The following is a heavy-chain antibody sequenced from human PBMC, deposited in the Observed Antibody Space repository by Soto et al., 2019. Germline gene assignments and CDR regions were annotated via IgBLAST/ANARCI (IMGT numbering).Heavy chain of an antibody. CDR1: GFTFSSYA. D-gene: IGHD5-18*01. CDR2: ISYDGSNK. Sequence: QPGWSLRLSCAASGFTFSSYAMHWVRQAPGKGLEWVAVISYDGSNKYYADSVKGRFTISRDNSKNTLYLQMNSLRAEDTAVYYCERGGYGEKNYYYYGMEVWGQGNTVTVSS. J-gene: IGHJ6*02. CDR3: ERGGYGEKNYYYYGMEV. V-gene: IGHV3-30-3*01.